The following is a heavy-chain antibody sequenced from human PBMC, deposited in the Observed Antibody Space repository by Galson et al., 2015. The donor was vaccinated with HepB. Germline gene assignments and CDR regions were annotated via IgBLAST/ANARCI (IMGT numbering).Heavy chain of an antibody. J-gene: IGHJ3*02. Sequence: SVKVSCKASGYTFTDYYIHWMRQAPGQGLEWMGRIIPNSGDTKYSQKFRGRVSMTRDTSISTVYMELSRLRSDDTAVYYCGVVIHNDAFDIWGQGTMVTVSS. CDR1: GYTFTDYY. CDR2: IIPNSGDT. CDR3: GVVIHNDAFDI. V-gene: IGHV1-2*06. D-gene: IGHD2-21*01.